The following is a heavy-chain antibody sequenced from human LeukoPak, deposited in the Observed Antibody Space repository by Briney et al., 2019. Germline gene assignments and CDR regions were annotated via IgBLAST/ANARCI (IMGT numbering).Heavy chain of an antibody. CDR2: IYPGDSDT. J-gene: IGHJ4*02. Sequence: GESLKISCKGSGYCFTSYWICWVRPLPGKRLEWMGIIYPGDSDTRYSPSFQGQVTISDDKSISTAYLQWSSLKASDTAMYYCARHKDGSHDYWGQGTLVTVSS. V-gene: IGHV5-51*01. D-gene: IGHD6-25*01. CDR1: GYCFTSYW. CDR3: ARHKDGSHDY.